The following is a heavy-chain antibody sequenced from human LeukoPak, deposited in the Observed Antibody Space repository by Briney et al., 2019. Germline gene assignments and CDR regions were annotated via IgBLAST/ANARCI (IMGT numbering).Heavy chain of an antibody. V-gene: IGHV1-69*05. J-gene: IGHJ4*02. D-gene: IGHD2-2*01. CDR1: GGTFSSYA. Sequence: SVKVSCKASGGTFSSYAISWVRQAPGQGPEWMGGIIPIFGTANYAQKFQGRVTITTDESTSTAYMELSSLRSEDTAVYYCASPNQYCSSTSCFFDYWGQGTLVTVSS. CDR2: IIPIFGTA. CDR3: ASPNQYCSSTSCFFDY.